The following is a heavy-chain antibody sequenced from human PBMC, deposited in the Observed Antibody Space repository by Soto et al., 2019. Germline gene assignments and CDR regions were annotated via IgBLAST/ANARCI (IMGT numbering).Heavy chain of an antibody. Sequence: SETLSLTXTVSGGSMSSHYWTWLRQPPGKGLEWIGYISYSGSTYYNPSLKSRVTISADTSRNQFSLKLSSVIAADTAVYYCARADPDASVGYWGQGTLVTVSS. J-gene: IGHJ4*02. CDR1: GGSMSSHY. CDR3: ARADPDASVGY. D-gene: IGHD3-16*01. V-gene: IGHV4-59*11. CDR2: ISYSGST.